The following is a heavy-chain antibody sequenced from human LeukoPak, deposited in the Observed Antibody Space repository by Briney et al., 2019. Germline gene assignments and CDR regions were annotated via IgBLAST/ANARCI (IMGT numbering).Heavy chain of an antibody. CDR3: ARFLEWYYMDV. J-gene: IGHJ6*03. D-gene: IGHD3-3*01. Sequence: ASGKVSCNASGYTVTGYYMHWVRQAPGQGLEWRGWINANSGGTNYAKKFPARVTMTRNTSISTAYMALSRLRSDDTAVYYCARFLEWYYMDVWGKGTTVTVSS. CDR1: GYTVTGYY. V-gene: IGHV1-2*02. CDR2: INANSGGT.